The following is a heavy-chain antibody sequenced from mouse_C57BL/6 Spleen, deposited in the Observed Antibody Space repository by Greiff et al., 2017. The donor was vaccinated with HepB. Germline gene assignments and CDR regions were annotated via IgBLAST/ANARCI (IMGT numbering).Heavy chain of an antibody. CDR2: ISYDGSN. CDR1: GYSITSGYY. J-gene: IGHJ2*01. Sequence: EVKLVESGPGLVKPSQSLSLTCSVTGYSITSGYYWNWIRQFPGNKLEWMGYISYDGSNNYNPSLKNRISITRDTSKNQFFLKLNSVTTEDTATYYCARDHRSELYFDYWGQGTTLTVSS. CDR3: ARDHRSELYFDY. V-gene: IGHV3-6*01.